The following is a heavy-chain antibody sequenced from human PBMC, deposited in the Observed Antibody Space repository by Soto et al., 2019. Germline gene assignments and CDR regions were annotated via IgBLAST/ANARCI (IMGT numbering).Heavy chain of an antibody. D-gene: IGHD3-9*01. CDR1: GGSISSSSYY. CDR3: ARISYDILTGYYYYFDY. Sequence: PSETLSLTCTVSGGSISSSSYYWGWIRQPPGKGLEWIGSIYYSGSTYYNPSLKSRVTISVDTSKNQFSLKLSSVTAADTAVYYCARISYDILTGYYYYFDYWGQGTLVTV. CDR2: IYYSGST. V-gene: IGHV4-39*01. J-gene: IGHJ4*02.